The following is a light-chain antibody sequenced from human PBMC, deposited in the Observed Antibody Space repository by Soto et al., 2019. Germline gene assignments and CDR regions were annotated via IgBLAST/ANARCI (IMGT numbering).Light chain of an antibody. V-gene: IGLV1-40*01. J-gene: IGLJ1*01. CDR1: SSNIGAGYD. CDR3: QSYDSSLSVLYV. CDR2: GNS. Sequence: QSVLTQLPSASGAPGQRVTISCTGSSSNIGAGYDVHWYQQLPGTAPKPLIYGNSNRPSGVPDRFSGSKSGTSASLAITGLQAEDEADYYCQSYDSSLSVLYVFGTGTKVTVL.